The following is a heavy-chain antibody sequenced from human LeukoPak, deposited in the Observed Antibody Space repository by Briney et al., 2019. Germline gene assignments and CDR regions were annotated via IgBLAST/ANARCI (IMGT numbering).Heavy chain of an antibody. CDR2: TYYRSKWYN. Sequence: QTLSLTCVVSGDSVSSQNGAWNWIRQSPSRGLEWLGRTYYRSKWYNDYAESMEGRMTISQDTSKNQYSLHLNSVTPDDTAVYYCARDFGTTGWHTFDYWGQGTLVTVSS. V-gene: IGHV6-1*01. J-gene: IGHJ4*02. D-gene: IGHD6-19*01. CDR3: ARDFGTTGWHTFDY. CDR1: GDSVSSQNGA.